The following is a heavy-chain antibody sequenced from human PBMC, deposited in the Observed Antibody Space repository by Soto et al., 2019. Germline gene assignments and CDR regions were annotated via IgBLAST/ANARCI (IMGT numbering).Heavy chain of an antibody. D-gene: IGHD6-19*01. V-gene: IGHV4-34*01. CDR2: INHSGST. CDR1: GGSFSGYY. CDR3: ADSGWSFDY. J-gene: IGHJ4*02. Sequence: SETLSLTCAVYGGSFSGYYWSWIRQPPGKGLEWVGEINHSGSTHYDPSLKSRVTISVDTSKNQLSLKLNSVTAADTAVYYCADSGWSFDYWGQGTLVTVSS.